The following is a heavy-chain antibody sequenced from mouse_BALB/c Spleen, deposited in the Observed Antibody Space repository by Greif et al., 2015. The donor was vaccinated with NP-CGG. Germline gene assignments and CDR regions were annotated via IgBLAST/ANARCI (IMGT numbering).Heavy chain of an antibody. D-gene: IGHD2-1*01. J-gene: IGHJ3*01. CDR3: ATYGNLFAY. V-gene: IGHV5-6-5*01. CDR1: GFTFRSYA. CDR2: ISSGGST. Sequence: EVMLVESGGGLVKPGGSLKLSCAASGFTFRSYAMSWVRQTPEKRLEWVASISSGGSTYYPDSVKGRFTISRDNARNILYLQMSSLRSEDTAMYYCATYGNLFAYWGQGTLVTVSA.